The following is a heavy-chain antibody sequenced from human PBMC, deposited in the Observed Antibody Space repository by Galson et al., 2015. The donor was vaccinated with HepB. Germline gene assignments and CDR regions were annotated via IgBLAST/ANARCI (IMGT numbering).Heavy chain of an antibody. CDR2: ISGSGGST. Sequence: SLRLSCAASGFTFSSYAMSWVRQAPGKGLEWVSAISGSGGSTYYADSVKGRFTISRDNSKNTLYLQMNSLRAGDTAVYYCAKVKGYSSGWYRGYFDYWGQGTLVTVSS. J-gene: IGHJ4*02. CDR1: GFTFSSYA. D-gene: IGHD6-19*01. V-gene: IGHV3-23*01. CDR3: AKVKGYSSGWYRGYFDY.